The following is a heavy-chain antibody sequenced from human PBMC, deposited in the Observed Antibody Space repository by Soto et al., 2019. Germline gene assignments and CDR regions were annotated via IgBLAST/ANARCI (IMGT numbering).Heavy chain of an antibody. CDR3: AREPQLTSVTVFDY. CDR2: ISYDGSNK. Sequence: GGSLRLSCAASGFTFSSYGMHWVRQATGKGLEWVAVISYDGSNKYYADSVKGRFTISRDNSKNTLYLQMNSLITEDTAVYYCAREPQLTSVTVFDYWGQGTPVTVSS. V-gene: IGHV3-30*03. D-gene: IGHD4-17*01. CDR1: GFTFSSYG. J-gene: IGHJ4*02.